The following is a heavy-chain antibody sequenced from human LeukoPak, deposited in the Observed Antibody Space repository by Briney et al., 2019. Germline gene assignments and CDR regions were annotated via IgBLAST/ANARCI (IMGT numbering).Heavy chain of an antibody. CDR1: GFTFSSYA. J-gene: IGHJ4*02. Sequence: GGSLRLSCAASGFTFSSYAMHWVRQGPGKGLEYVSAISSTGTSTYYANSVKGRFTISRDNSKNTLYLQMGSLRGEDMAVYYCARVGKTSSAYWGQGTLVTVSS. V-gene: IGHV3-64*01. CDR3: ARVGKTSSAY. CDR2: ISSTGTST.